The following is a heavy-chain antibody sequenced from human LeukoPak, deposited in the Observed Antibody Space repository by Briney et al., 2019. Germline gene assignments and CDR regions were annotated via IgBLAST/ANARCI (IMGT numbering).Heavy chain of an antibody. Sequence: GGSLRLSCAASGVTVSSSYMSWVRQAPGQGLEWVSIMYSGGATDYADSVKGRFTISRDNSKNTLYLQMNSLRAEDTAVYYCARDPSPFYGDYGYWGQGTLVIGSS. CDR1: GVTVSSSY. D-gene: IGHD4-17*01. J-gene: IGHJ4*02. V-gene: IGHV3-66*01. CDR3: ARDPSPFYGDYGY. CDR2: MYSGGAT.